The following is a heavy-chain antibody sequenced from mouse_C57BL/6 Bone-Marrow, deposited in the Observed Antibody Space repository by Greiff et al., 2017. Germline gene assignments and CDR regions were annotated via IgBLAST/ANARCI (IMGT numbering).Heavy chain of an antibody. D-gene: IGHD2-2*01. CDR2: IHPNSGST. Sequence: QVQLQQPGAELVKPGASVKLSCKASGYTFTSYWMHWVKQRPGQGLEWIGMIHPNSGSTNYNEKFKSKATLTVDTSSSTAYMQLSSLTSEDSAVYYCARERDRLWLRRGFDYWGQGTTLTVSS. CDR3: ARERDRLWLRRGFDY. V-gene: IGHV1-64*01. J-gene: IGHJ2*01. CDR1: GYTFTSYW.